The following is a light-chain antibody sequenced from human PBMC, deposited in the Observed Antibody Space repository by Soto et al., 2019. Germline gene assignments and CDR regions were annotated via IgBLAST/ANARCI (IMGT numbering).Light chain of an antibody. Sequence: EIVLTQSPGILYLSPGDRATLSCRASQTISSGFLAWYQQKVGQAPRLLIYDASNRATGVPDRFSGSGSGTDFSLTISRLEPEDFAVYYCQQYSSSTRTFGQGTRLEIK. J-gene: IGKJ5*01. CDR1: QTISSGF. CDR3: QQYSSSTRT. V-gene: IGKV3-20*01. CDR2: DAS.